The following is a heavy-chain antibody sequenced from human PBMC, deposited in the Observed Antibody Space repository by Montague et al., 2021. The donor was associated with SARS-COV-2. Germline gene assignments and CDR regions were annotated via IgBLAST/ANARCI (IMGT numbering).Heavy chain of an antibody. V-gene: IGHV3-21*01. D-gene: IGHD2-15*01. CDR2: ISSESTYI. CDR1: GFTFSSFS. Sequence: SLRLSCAASGFTFSSFSMNWVRQAPGKKLEWVAPISSESTYILYAESVRGRFTVSRDNAQNLLFLQMNSLSAEDTALYYCARFETSKFYSSGVDVWGQGTTVTVSS. J-gene: IGHJ6*02. CDR3: ARFETSKFYSSGVDV.